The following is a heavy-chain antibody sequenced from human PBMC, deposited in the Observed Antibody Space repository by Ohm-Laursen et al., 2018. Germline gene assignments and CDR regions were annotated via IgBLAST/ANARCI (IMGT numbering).Heavy chain of an antibody. CDR1: GASINSHH. V-gene: IGHV4-4*07. CDR2: IYTSGST. Sequence: TLSLTCTVSGASINSHHWSFIRQPAGKGLEWIGRIYTSGSTNYNPSLESRVTISADTSKNQFSLRLTSVTAADTAVYYCARQDSGDYYFDYWGQGTLVTVSS. D-gene: IGHD4-17*01. J-gene: IGHJ4*02. CDR3: ARQDSGDYYFDY.